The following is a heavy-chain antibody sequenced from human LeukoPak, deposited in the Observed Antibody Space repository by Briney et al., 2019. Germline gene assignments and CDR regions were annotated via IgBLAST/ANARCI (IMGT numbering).Heavy chain of an antibody. Sequence: SETLSLTCTVSGGSISSGSYYWSWIRQPAGKGLEWIGRIYTSGSTNYNPSLKSRDTISVDTSKNQFSLKLSSVTAADTAVYYCARVRYGGNLGPAFDIWGQGTMVTVSS. CDR1: GGSISSGSYY. CDR2: IYTSGST. J-gene: IGHJ3*02. CDR3: ARVRYGGNLGPAFDI. V-gene: IGHV4-61*02. D-gene: IGHD4-23*01.